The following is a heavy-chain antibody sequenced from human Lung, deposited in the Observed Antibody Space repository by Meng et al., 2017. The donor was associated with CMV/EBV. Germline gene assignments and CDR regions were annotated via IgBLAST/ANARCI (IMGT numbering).Heavy chain of an antibody. Sequence: GEXXTISCTASGFTFNRFWIHWVRQAPGKGPVWVSVINTDGATTRYADSVKGRFTISRDNTKSTLYLQMNSLRAEDTAVYYCASANHFGSGMAFDPWGQGTXVTVSS. CDR1: GFTFNRFW. D-gene: IGHD3-10*01. J-gene: IGHJ5*02. V-gene: IGHV3-74*01. CDR2: INTDGATT. CDR3: ASANHFGSGMAFDP.